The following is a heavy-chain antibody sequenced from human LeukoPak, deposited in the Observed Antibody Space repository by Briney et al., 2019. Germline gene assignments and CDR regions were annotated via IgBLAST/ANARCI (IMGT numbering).Heavy chain of an antibody. V-gene: IGHV5-51*01. D-gene: IGHD3-3*01. CDR3: RRGKGYYDLWSGYSKEYFQH. Sequence: GESLKISCKGSGYSFTSYWIGWVRQMPGKGLEWMGIIYPGDSDTRYSPSFQGQVTISADKSIRTAYLKWSSPKASQTPRYYCRRGKGYYDLWSGYSKEYFQHWGQGTLVTVPS. CDR1: GYSFTSYW. J-gene: IGHJ1*01. CDR2: IYPGDSDT.